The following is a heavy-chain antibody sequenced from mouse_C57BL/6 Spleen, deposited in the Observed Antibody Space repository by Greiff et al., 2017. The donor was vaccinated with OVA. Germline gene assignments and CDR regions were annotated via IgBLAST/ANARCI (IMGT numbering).Heavy chain of an antibody. J-gene: IGHJ3*01. CDR2: IDPNSGGT. V-gene: IGHV1-72*01. CDR1: GYTFTSYW. D-gene: IGHD2-1*01. Sequence: QVQLQQPGAELVKPGASVKLSCKASGYTFTSYWMHWVKQRPGRGLEWIGRIDPNSGGTKYNEKFKSKATLTVDKPSSTAYMPLSSLTSEDSAVYYCARSTMVNWFAYWGQGTLVTVSA. CDR3: ARSTMVNWFAY.